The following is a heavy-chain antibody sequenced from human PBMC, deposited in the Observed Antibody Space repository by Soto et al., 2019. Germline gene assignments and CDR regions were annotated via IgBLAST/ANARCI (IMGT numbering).Heavy chain of an antibody. CDR3: ASTANYCNSTSCYYYYGMDV. CDR2: IIPIFGTA. Sequence: GAAVKVSCKASGGTFSSYAISWVRQAPGQGLEWMGGIIPIFGTANYAQKFQGRVTITADESTSTAYMELSSLRSEDTAVYYCASTANYCNSTSCYYYYGMDVWGQGTTVTVSS. J-gene: IGHJ6*02. D-gene: IGHD2-2*01. V-gene: IGHV1-69*13. CDR1: GGTFSSYA.